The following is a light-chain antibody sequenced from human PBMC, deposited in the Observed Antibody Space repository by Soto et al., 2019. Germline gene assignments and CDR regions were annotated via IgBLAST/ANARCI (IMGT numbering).Light chain of an antibody. Sequence: DIQMTQSPSSLSASVGDRVTITCRASQSISSLLYWFQQKAGQAPKFLIYGASNLQSGVPSRFSGSGSGTDFTLTISSLHPEDFATYYCQQSYNIPLTFGGGTRVEIK. J-gene: IGKJ4*01. CDR1: QSISSL. V-gene: IGKV1-39*01. CDR2: GAS. CDR3: QQSYNIPLT.